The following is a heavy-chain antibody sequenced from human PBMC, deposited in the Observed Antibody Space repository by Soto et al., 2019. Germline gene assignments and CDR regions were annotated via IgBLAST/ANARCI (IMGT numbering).Heavy chain of an antibody. CDR3: ARVSGSYYYGMDV. J-gene: IGHJ6*02. D-gene: IGHD1-26*01. CDR1: GGSISSSNW. CDR2: IYHSGST. V-gene: IGHV4-4*02. Sequence: QVQLQESGPGLVKPSGTLSLTCAVSGGSISSSNWWSWVRQPPGKGLEWIGEIYHSGSTNYNPSLTSQVTISVDKTRYQFSLMLSSVTAADTAVYYCARVSGSYYYGMDVWGQWTTVTVSS.